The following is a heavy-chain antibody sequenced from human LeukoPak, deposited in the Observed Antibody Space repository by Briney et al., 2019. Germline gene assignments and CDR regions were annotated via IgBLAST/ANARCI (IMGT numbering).Heavy chain of an antibody. CDR2: ISSSSSTI. J-gene: IGHJ4*02. D-gene: IGHD2/OR15-2a*01. Sequence: GGSLRLSCTASGFTFGDYAMSWFRQAPGKGLEWVSYISSSSSTIYYADSVKGRFTISRDNAKNSLYLQMNSLRAEDTAVYYCARGSTLDYWGQGTLVTVSS. CDR3: ARGSTLDY. CDR1: GFTFGDYA. V-gene: IGHV3-48*01.